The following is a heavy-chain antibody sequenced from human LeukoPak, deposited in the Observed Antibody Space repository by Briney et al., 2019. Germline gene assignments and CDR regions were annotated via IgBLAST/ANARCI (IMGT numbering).Heavy chain of an antibody. CDR3: ARIFYYYGMDV. J-gene: IGHJ6*02. CDR2: IYYSGST. V-gene: IGHV4-59*01. Sequence: SETLSLTCTVSGGSISSYYWSWIRQPPGKGLEWIGYIYYSGSTNYNPSLRSRVTISVDTSKNQFSLKLSSVTAADTAVYYCARIFYYYGMDVWGQGTTVTVSS. CDR1: GGSISSYY.